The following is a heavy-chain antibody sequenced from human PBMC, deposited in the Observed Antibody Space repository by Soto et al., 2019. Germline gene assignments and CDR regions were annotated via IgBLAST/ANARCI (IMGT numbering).Heavy chain of an antibody. V-gene: IGHV4-30-4*01. J-gene: IGHJ4*02. Sequence: PSETLSLTCTVSGGSISSGDYYWSWIRQPPGKGLEWIGYIYYSGSTYYNPSLKSRVTISVDTSKNQFSLKLSSVTAADTAVYYCARVVSLVVRESLDYFDYWGQGTLVTVSS. CDR2: IYYSGST. CDR3: ARVVSLVVRESLDYFDY. D-gene: IGHD2-15*01. CDR1: GGSISSGDYY.